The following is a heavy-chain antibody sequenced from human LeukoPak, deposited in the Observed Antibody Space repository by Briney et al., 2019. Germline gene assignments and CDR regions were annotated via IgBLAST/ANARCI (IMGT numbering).Heavy chain of an antibody. CDR3: ASLPRPNCSSTSCYELDV. J-gene: IGHJ6*04. CDR1: GGSFSGYY. D-gene: IGHD2-2*01. Sequence: PSETLSLTCAVYGGSFSGYYWSWIRQPPGKGLEWTGEINHSGSTNYNPSLKSRVTISVDTSKNQFSLKLSSVTAADTAVYYCASLPRPNCSSTSCYELDVWGKGTTVAVSS. CDR2: INHSGST. V-gene: IGHV4-34*01.